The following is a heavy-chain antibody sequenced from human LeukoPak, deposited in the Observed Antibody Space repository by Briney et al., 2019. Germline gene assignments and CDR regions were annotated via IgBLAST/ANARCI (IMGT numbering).Heavy chain of an antibody. Sequence: PGRSLRLSCAASGFTFNNFDIHWVRQPPGQGLEWVTVISYDGSYQFYTDSVKGRFTISRDNSTNTVYLQMNSLRAEDTAVYYCAKDVPTAYFDYWGQGTLVTVSS. CDR1: GFTFNNFD. CDR3: AKDVPTAYFDY. V-gene: IGHV3-30*18. CDR2: ISYDGSYQ. D-gene: IGHD2-2*01. J-gene: IGHJ4*02.